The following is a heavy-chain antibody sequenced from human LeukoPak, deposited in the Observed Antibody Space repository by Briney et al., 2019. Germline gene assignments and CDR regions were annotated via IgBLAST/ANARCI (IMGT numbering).Heavy chain of an antibody. D-gene: IGHD2-15*01. CDR1: EFRISNYW. V-gene: IGHV5-51*01. J-gene: IGHJ4*02. CDR3: ARHAGKSGGSLHGDY. CDR2: IYPGDSDT. Sequence: GESLKISCKASEFRISNYWIGWVRQMPGKGLEWMGIIYPGDSDTRYSPSFQGQVTISADKSISTAYLQWSSLKASDTAMYYCARHAGKSGGSLHGDYWGQGTLVTVSS.